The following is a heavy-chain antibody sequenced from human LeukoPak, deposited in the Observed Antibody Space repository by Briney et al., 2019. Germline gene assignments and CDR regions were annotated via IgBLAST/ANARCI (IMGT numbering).Heavy chain of an antibody. Sequence: GGSLRLSCAASGFTFSSYWMHWVRQAPGKGLVWVSRINSDGSSTSYADSVKGRFTISRDNAKNTLYLQMNSLRAEDTAVYYCARNSGYDYYYYYYYGMDVWGQGTTVTVS. V-gene: IGHV3-74*01. CDR1: GFTFSSYW. CDR2: INSDGSST. D-gene: IGHD5-12*01. J-gene: IGHJ6*02. CDR3: ARNSGYDYYYYYYYGMDV.